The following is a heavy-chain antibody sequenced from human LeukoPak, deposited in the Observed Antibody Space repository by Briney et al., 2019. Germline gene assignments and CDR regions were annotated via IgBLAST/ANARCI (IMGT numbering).Heavy chain of an antibody. CDR1: GGSISSSSYY. Sequence: PSETLSLTCTVSGGSISSSSYYWGWIRQPPGKGLEWIGSIYYSGSTYYNPSLKSRVTISVDTSKNQFSLKLSSVTAADTAVYYCARGVAAAYYYMDVWGKGTTVTVSS. J-gene: IGHJ6*03. V-gene: IGHV4-39*01. CDR3: ARGVAAAYYYMDV. CDR2: IYYSGST. D-gene: IGHD6-13*01.